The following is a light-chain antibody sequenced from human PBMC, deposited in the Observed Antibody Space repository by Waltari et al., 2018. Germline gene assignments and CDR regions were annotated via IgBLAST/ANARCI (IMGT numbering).Light chain of an antibody. CDR3: QQYGRSPLIT. V-gene: IGKV3-20*01. CDR1: ESVNTDF. CDR2: GAS. Sequence: SVLTQSPATLSLSPGERATLSCTANESVNTDFLAWYQQKPDQSPRLLIHGASRRATGVPDRFSGSGSGTDFTLTITRVEPEDFALYYCQQYGRSPLITFGQGTRLEIK. J-gene: IGKJ5*01.